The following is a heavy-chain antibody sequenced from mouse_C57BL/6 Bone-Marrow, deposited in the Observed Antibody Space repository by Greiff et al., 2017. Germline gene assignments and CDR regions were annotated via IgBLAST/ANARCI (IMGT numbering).Heavy chain of an antibody. J-gene: IGHJ4*01. Sequence: QVQLQQPGAELVKPGASVKLSCKASGYTFTSYWMQWVKQRPGQGLEWIGEIDPSDSYTNYNQKFKGKATLTVDTSSSTAYMQLSSLTSEDSAVYYCAREGSFYYDYGCAMDYWGQGTSVTVSS. V-gene: IGHV1-50*01. CDR3: AREGSFYYDYGCAMDY. D-gene: IGHD2-4*01. CDR2: IDPSDSYT. CDR1: GYTFTSYW.